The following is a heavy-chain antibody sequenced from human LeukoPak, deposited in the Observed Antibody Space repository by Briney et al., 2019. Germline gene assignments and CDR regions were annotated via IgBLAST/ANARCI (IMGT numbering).Heavy chain of an antibody. V-gene: IGHV4-61*05. CDR2: IYTSGST. J-gene: IGHJ4*02. D-gene: IGHD2-2*02. CDR1: RGSIISISYC. CDR3: ARHTRSIGKTYYFDY. Sequence: SETLSLTCTVSRGSIISISYCWSWIRQPPGKGLEWIGYIYTSGSTNYNPSLKSRVTISVDKSKNQFSMKLSSVTAADTAVYYCARHTRSIGKTYYFDYWGQGTLVTVSS.